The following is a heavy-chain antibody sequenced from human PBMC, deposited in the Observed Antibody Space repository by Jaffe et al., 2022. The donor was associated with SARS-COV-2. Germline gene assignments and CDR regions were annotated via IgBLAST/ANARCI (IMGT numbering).Heavy chain of an antibody. V-gene: IGHV3-48*02. Sequence: EVQLVESGGGLAQPGGSLRLSCAASGFTFSSYSMNWVRQAPGKGLEWVSYISSGSTTIYYADSVKGRFTISRDNAKNSLYLQMNSLRDEDTAVYYCARYWGTSGYYPGWGQGTLVTVSS. CDR3: ARYWGTSGYYPG. CDR2: ISSGSTTI. CDR1: GFTFSSYS. J-gene: IGHJ4*02. D-gene: IGHD3-22*01.